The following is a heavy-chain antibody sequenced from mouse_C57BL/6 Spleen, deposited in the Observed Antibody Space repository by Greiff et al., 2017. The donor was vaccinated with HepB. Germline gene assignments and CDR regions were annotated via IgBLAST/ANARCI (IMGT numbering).Heavy chain of an antibody. V-gene: IGHV1-42*01. D-gene: IGHD2-10*01. CDR2: INPSTGGT. CDR3: ARWSLLWDD. CDR1: GYSFTGYY. J-gene: IGHJ2*01. Sequence: EVQLQQSGPELVKPGASVKISCKASGYSFTGYYMNWVKQSPEKSLEWIGEINPSTGGTTYNQKFKAKATLTVDKSSSTAYMQLKSLTSEDSAVYYCARWSLLWDDWGQGTTLTVSS.